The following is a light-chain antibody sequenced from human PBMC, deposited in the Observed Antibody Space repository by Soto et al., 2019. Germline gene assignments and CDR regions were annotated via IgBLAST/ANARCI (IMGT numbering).Light chain of an antibody. CDR2: AAS. CDR3: QHLNGYPRT. V-gene: IGKV1-9*01. Sequence: DIQLTQSPSLLSTSVGDRVTITCRASQAISSYLAWYQQKPGKAPKLLIYAASTLQSGVPSRFSGSGSGTEFTLTISSLQPEDFAPYYCQHLNGYPRTFGQGTKVEF. J-gene: IGKJ1*01. CDR1: QAISSY.